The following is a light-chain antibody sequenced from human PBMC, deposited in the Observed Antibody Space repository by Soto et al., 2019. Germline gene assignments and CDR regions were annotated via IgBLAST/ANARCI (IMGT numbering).Light chain of an antibody. CDR3: QQYGRSVG. Sequence: EIVMTQSPATLSVCPGERATLSCRASQSVSSNLAWYQQKPGQAPSLLIYEASTRAPGTPDRFSGSGSGTDFTLTVSRLEPEDFAVYYCQQYGRSVGFGQGTKVDI. CDR2: EAS. CDR1: QSVSSN. J-gene: IGKJ1*01. V-gene: IGKV3D-15*01.